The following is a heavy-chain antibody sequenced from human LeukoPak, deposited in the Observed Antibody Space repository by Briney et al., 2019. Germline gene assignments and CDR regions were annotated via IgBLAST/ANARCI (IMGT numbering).Heavy chain of an antibody. D-gene: IGHD3-3*01. CDR1: GGTFSSYA. J-gene: IGHJ6*02. V-gene: IGHV1-69*13. Sequence: GASVKVSCKASGGTFSSYAISWVRQAPGQGLEWMGGIIPIFGTANYAQKFQGRVTITADESTSTAYTELSSLRSEDTAVYYCARAQERHDFWSGYYTGYYYYGMDVWGQGTTVTVSS. CDR3: ARAQERHDFWSGYYTGYYYYGMDV. CDR2: IIPIFGTA.